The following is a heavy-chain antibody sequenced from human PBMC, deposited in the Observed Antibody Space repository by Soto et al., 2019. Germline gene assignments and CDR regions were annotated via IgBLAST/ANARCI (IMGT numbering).Heavy chain of an antibody. CDR2: ISYDGINK. D-gene: IGHD3-16*01. CDR3: FGSSGC. J-gene: IGHJ4*02. Sequence: QVQLVESGGGVVEPGRSLRLSCAASGYTSSDHAMHWVRQAPGKGLEWLALISYDGINKNYADSVRSRFTISTDSSKKTLFLQMNSLRPEDTAVYYGFGSSGCWGQGTLVTVSS. CDR1: GYTSSDHA. V-gene: IGHV3-30-3*01.